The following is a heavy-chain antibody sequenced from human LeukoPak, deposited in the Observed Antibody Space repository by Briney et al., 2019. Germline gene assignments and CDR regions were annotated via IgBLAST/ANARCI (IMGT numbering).Heavy chain of an antibody. V-gene: IGHV3-21*01. J-gene: IGHJ5*02. CDR1: GFPFETNA. CDR3: ARDDTAADRFDP. CDR2: ISSSSSYI. D-gene: IGHD6-13*01. Sequence: GGSLRLSCATSGFPFETNAMSWVRQAPGKGLEWVSSISSSSSYIYYADSVKGRFTISRDNAKNSLYLQMNSLRAEDTAVYYYARDDTAADRFDPWGQGTLVTVSS.